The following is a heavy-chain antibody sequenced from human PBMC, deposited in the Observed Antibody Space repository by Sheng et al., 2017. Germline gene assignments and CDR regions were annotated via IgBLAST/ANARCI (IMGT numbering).Heavy chain of an antibody. CDR2: INHSGST. CDR3: ARRRRGVRFLEWFHNWFDP. Sequence: QVQLQQCGAGLLKPSETLSLTCAVYGGSFSGYYWSWIRQPPGKGLEWIGEINHSGSTNYNPSLKSRVTISVDTSKNQFSLKLSSVTAADTAVYYCARRRRGVRFLEWFHNWFDPWGQGTLVTVSS. V-gene: IGHV4-34*01. D-gene: IGHD3-3*01. J-gene: IGHJ5*02. CDR1: GGSFSGYY.